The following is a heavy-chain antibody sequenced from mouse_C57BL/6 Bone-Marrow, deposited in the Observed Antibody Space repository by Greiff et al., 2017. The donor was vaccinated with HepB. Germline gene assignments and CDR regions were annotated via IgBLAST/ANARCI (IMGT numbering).Heavy chain of an antibody. D-gene: IGHD2-1*01. CDR3: ARSTMASFAY. CDR1: GYTFTDYY. Sequence: EVQGVESGPVLVKPGASVKMSCKASGYTFTDYYMNWVKQSHGKSLEWIGVINPYNGGTSYNQKFKGKATLTVDKSSSTAYMELNSLTSEDSAVYYCARSTMASFAYWGQGTLVTVSA. CDR2: INPYNGGT. V-gene: IGHV1-19*01. J-gene: IGHJ3*01.